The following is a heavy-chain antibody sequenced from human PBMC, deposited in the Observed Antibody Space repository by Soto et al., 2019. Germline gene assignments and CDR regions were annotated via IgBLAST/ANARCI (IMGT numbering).Heavy chain of an antibody. CDR2: MQPSTGRT. Sequence: QVQLVQSGAEVREPGASVKVSCKASGYSFTSLDINWVRQTAGQGREWMGWMQPSTGRTGYAQKFQGRVTMTRDTSITTSYMELTTLTSDDTAGSYSARGVSAGVDYWGQGTLVPVSS. V-gene: IGHV1-8*01. J-gene: IGHJ4*02. CDR1: GYSFTSLD. CDR3: ARGVSAGVDY. D-gene: IGHD1-26*01.